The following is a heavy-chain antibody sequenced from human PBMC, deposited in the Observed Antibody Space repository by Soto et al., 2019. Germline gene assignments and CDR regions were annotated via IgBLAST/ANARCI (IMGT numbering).Heavy chain of an antibody. J-gene: IGHJ6*02. CDR1: GFTFSTYP. V-gene: IGHV3-23*01. D-gene: IGHD4-4*01. Sequence: EVQLLESGGGLVQPGGSLRISCAASGFTFSTYPMSWVRQAPGKGLEWVSGISGSGISTYYADSVKGRFTISRDNSKNTVFLQMNSLRDEDTAVYYCAKPPVITASYYYYDMDVWGQGTTVTVSS. CDR3: AKPPVITASYYYYDMDV. CDR2: ISGSGIST.